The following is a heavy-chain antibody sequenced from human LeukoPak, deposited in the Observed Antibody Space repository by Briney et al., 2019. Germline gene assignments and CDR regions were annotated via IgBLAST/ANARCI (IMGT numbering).Heavy chain of an antibody. CDR2: MNPNSGNT. J-gene: IGHJ6*03. Sequence: ASVKVSCKASGYTFTSYDINWVRQATGQGREWMGWMNPNSGNTGYAQKFQGRVTITRNTSISTAYMELSSLRSEDTAVYYCARGVVATTYYYYMDVWGKGATVTVSS. D-gene: IGHD5-12*01. V-gene: IGHV1-8*03. CDR1: GYTFTSYD. CDR3: ARGVVATTYYYYMDV.